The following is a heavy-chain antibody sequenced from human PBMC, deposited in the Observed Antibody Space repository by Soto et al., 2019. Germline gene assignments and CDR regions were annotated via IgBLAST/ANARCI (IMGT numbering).Heavy chain of an antibody. V-gene: IGHV3-30*18. CDR3: AKSRIVATINFVYYGMDV. J-gene: IGHJ6*02. D-gene: IGHD5-12*01. CDR1: GFSFSIYG. Sequence: GGSLRLSCAASGFSFSIYGMHWVRQAPGKGLEWVALISHDASIKYYGESVKGRFTISRDNSKNTLSLQMNSLRVEDTAVYYCAKSRIVATINFVYYGMDVWGQGTAVTVSS. CDR2: ISHDASIK.